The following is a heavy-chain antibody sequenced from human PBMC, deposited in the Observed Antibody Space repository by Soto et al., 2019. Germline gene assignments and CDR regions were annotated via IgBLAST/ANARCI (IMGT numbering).Heavy chain of an antibody. V-gene: IGHV3-23*01. CDR3: AKSRVTTLTYNWYFDL. CDR1: GFTLSSYA. D-gene: IGHD4-4*01. J-gene: IGHJ2*01. Sequence: EVQLLESGGRLVQPGGSLRLSCAASGFTLSSYAMTWVRQAPGMGLEWVSGIAGSGASTFYADSVKDRFSISRDKNTLFRQMNSLRADDTAVYYCAKSRVTTLTYNWYFDLWGRGTLVTVSS. CDR2: IAGSGAST.